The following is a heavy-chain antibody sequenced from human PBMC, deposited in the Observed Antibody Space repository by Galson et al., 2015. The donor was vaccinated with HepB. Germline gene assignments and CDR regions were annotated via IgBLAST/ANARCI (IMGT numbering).Heavy chain of an antibody. J-gene: IGHJ4*02. CDR2: ISYDGSNK. V-gene: IGHV3-30-3*01. D-gene: IGHD4-11*01. CDR1: GFTFSSYA. Sequence: SLRLSCAASGFTFSSYAMHWVRQAPGKGLEWVAVISYDGSNKYYADSVKGRFTISRDNSKNTLYLQMNSLRAEDTAVYYCAREYSNYVRSNRDGSSRFDYWGQGTLVTVSS. CDR3: AREYSNYVRSNRDGSSRFDY.